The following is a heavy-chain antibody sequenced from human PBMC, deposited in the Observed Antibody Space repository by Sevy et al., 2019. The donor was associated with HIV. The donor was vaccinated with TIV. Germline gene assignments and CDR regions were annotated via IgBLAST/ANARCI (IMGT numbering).Heavy chain of an antibody. J-gene: IGHJ3*01. CDR1: GFPFSTHD. D-gene: IGHD6-19*01. CDR3: AKHGYTSGWRDAFDV. Sequence: GGSLRLSCAASGFPFSTHDMSWVRQAPGKGLEWVSAISASGGSTYYADSVKGRFTISRENSKNMVYVQMNSLRAEDTAVYYCAKHGYTSGWRDAFDVWGQGTMVTVSS. V-gene: IGHV3-23*01. CDR2: ISASGGST.